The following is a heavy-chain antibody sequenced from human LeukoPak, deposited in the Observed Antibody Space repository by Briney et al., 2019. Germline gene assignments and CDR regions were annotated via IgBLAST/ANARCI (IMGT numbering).Heavy chain of an antibody. Sequence: GGSLRLSCAASGFTFSSYAMSWVRQAPGKELEWVSAISGSGGSTYYADSVKGRFTISRDNSKNTLYLQMNSLRAEDTAVYYCAKVRWLRLGFDYRGQGTLVTVSS. D-gene: IGHD5-12*01. CDR2: ISGSGGST. CDR3: AKVRWLRLGFDY. CDR1: GFTFSSYA. J-gene: IGHJ4*02. V-gene: IGHV3-23*01.